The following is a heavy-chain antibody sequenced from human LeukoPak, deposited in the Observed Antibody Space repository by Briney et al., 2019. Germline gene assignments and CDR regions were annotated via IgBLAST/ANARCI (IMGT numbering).Heavy chain of an antibody. J-gene: IGHJ6*01. CDR2: IYSGGST. CDR1: GFTVSSNY. Sequence: GGSLRLSCAASGFTVSSNYISWVRQAPGKGLEWVSVIYSGGSTNFADSVRRRFAISRDNSKNRLYLQMNSLRAEDTAVYYCARGRYEFSAGMDVWGQGTTVTVSS. D-gene: IGHD5-12*01. V-gene: IGHV3-53*01. CDR3: ARGRYEFSAGMDV.